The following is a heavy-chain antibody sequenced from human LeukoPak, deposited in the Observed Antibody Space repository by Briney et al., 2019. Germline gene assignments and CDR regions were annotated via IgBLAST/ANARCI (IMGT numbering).Heavy chain of an antibody. CDR2: ISSSSSYI. V-gene: IGHV3-21*01. Sequence: GGSLRLSCAASGFTFSSYSMNWVRQAPGKGLEWVSSISSSSSYIYYADSMKGRFTISRDNAKKSLYLQMNSLRAEDTAVYYCARGGGLQTPEFDYWGQGTLVTVSS. CDR1: GFTFSSYS. D-gene: IGHD4-11*01. J-gene: IGHJ4*02. CDR3: ARGGGLQTPEFDY.